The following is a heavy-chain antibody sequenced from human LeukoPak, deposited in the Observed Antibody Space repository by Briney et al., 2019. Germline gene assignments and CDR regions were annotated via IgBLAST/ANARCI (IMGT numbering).Heavy chain of an antibody. CDR2: INHSGST. V-gene: IGHV4-39*07. J-gene: IGHJ3*02. Sequence: SETLSLTCTVSGGSISSSSYYWGWIRQPPGKGLEWIGEINHSGSTNYNPSLKSRVTISVDTSKNQFSLKLSSVTAADTAVYYCARVPGDDDAFDIWGQGTMVTVSS. D-gene: IGHD7-27*01. CDR1: GGSISSSSYY. CDR3: ARVPGDDDAFDI.